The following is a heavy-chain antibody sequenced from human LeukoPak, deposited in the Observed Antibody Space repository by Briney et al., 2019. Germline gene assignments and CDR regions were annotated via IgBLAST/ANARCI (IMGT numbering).Heavy chain of an antibody. D-gene: IGHD6-13*01. CDR3: ARDQGSSSWYGSPRIDY. CDR2: IYYSGST. V-gene: IGHV4-39*07. Sequence: SETLSLTCTVSGGSISSSSYYWGWIRQPPGKGLEWIGSIYYSGSTYYNPSLKSRVTISVDTSKNQFSLKLSSVTAADTAVYYCARDQGSSSWYGSPRIDYWGQGTLVTVSS. CDR1: GGSISSSSYY. J-gene: IGHJ4*02.